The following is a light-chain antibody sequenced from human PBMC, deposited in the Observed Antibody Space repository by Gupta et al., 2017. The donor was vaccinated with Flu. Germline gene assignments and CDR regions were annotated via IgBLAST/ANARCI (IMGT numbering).Light chain of an antibody. Sequence: PSSLSASLGDRVTITCRSDQTISNYFSWYQQKPGKAPRLLISSASHLESAVSSRFRGSGSGKNFTLTIDRLLPADFATYYCRQGFTTPPTFGHGTIVHIK. CDR2: SAS. V-gene: IGKV1-39*01. CDR3: RQGFTTPPT. CDR1: QTISNY. J-gene: IGKJ3*01.